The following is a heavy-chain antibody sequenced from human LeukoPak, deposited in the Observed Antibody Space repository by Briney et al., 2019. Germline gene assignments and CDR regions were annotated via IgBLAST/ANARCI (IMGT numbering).Heavy chain of an antibody. CDR3: ARVEGALWSGWSFYFDY. Sequence: SETLSLTCTVSGGSMSGFFWTWIRQPPGKELEWIGSIYYSGSSTKYNPSLKSRVTISVDTSKNQFSLKLSSVTAADTAVYYCARVEGALWSGWSFYFDYWGQGTLVTVSS. CDR1: GGSMSGFF. J-gene: IGHJ4*02. CDR2: IYYSGSST. D-gene: IGHD6-19*01. V-gene: IGHV4-59*01.